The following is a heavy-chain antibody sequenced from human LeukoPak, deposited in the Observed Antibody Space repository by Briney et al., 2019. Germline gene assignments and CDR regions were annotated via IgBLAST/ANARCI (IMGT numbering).Heavy chain of an antibody. CDR2: IYYSGST. D-gene: IGHD2-21*02. CDR3: ARKAQGDDLGWDVFDV. CDR1: RGSITPYF. Sequence: SETLSLTCTVSRGSITPYFWSWIRQPPGKGLELIGNIYYSGSTNYNPSLKSRVTISVDTSKNKFSLNLNSVTAADTAVYYCARKAQGDDLGWDVFDVWGQGTLVTVSS. J-gene: IGHJ3*01. V-gene: IGHV4-59*01.